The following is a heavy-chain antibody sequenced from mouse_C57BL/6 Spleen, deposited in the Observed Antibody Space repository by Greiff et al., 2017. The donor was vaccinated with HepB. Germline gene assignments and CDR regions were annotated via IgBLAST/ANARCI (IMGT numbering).Heavy chain of an antibody. Sequence: VQLQQPGAELVKPGASVKLSCKASGYTFTSYWMHWVKQRPGQGLEWIGMIHPNSGSTNYNEKFKSKATLTVDKSSRTAYMQLSSLTSEDSAVYYCARNPYDYDESFADWGQGTLVTVAA. V-gene: IGHV1-64*01. CDR1: GYTFTSYW. J-gene: IGHJ3*01. CDR3: ARNPYDYDESFAD. CDR2: IHPNSGST. D-gene: IGHD2-4*01.